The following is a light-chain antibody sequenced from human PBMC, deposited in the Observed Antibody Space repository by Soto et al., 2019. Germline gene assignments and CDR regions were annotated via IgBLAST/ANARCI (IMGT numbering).Light chain of an antibody. J-gene: IGKJ1*01. V-gene: IGKV1-39*01. CDR3: QQSYSTWT. CDR2: AAS. Sequence: DIQMTQSPSSLSASVGDRVTITCRASQSVDNFLNWYQQKPGKAPKLLIYAASSLQSGVPSRFSGSGSGTDFTLTISSLQPADFATYYCQQSYSTWTFGQGTKVESK. CDR1: QSVDNF.